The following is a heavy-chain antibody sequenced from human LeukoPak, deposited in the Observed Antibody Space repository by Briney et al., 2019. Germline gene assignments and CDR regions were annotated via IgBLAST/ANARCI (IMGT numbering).Heavy chain of an antibody. D-gene: IGHD3-22*01. CDR2: IGGGGDT. J-gene: IGHJ4*02. V-gene: IGHV3-23*01. CDR1: GFSVSSYV. Sequence: GGSLRLSCAASGFSVSSYVMSWVRHAPGKGLEWVSGIGGGGDTYYADSVKGRFTNSRDNSKNTMYLHMNSLRAEDTAVYYCAKAYYDSSGYYHFEYWGQGTLVTVSS. CDR3: AKAYYDSSGYYHFEY.